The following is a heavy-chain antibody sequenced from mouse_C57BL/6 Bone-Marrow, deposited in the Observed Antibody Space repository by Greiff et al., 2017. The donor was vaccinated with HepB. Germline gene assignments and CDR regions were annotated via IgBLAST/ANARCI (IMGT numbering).Heavy chain of an antibody. CDR1: GYTLTSYG. D-gene: IGHD1-1*01. CDR3: ARSIYYYGSSFSWFAY. CDR2: IYPRSGNT. V-gene: IGHV1-81*01. J-gene: IGHJ3*01. Sequence: VQGVESGAELARPGASVKLSCKASGYTLTSYGISWVKQRTGQGLEWIGEIYPRSGNTYYNEKFKGKATLTADKSSSTAYMELRSLTSEDSAVYFCARSIYYYGSSFSWFAYWGQGTLVTVSA.